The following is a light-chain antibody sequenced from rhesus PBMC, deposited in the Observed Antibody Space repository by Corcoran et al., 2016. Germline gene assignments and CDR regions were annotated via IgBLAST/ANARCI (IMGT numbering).Light chain of an antibody. CDR2: SVF. CDR3: QQYYSDPFT. Sequence: DIQMTQSPSSLSASIGDSVTITCRASQSFSRRLAWYQQKPGKAPKLLIYSVFSLQSGVPSRFSGSKSGTDFTLTISSLQPEDIGSYYCQQYYSDPFTFGPGTKLDI. CDR1: QSFSRR. J-gene: IGKJ3*01. V-gene: IGKV1-46*01.